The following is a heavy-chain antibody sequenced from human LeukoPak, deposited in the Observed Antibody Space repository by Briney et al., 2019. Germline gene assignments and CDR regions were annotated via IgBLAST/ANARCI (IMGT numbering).Heavy chain of an antibody. CDR1: GGSFSGYY. J-gene: IGHJ3*01. V-gene: IGHV4-34*01. Sequence: SETLSLTCAVYGGSFSGYYWSWIRQPPEKGLEWIGEINHSGSTNYNPSLKSRVTISLDTSNNHFSLKLISVTAADTALYYCAREVRSNDAFDVWGQGIMVNVAS. D-gene: IGHD3-10*01. CDR2: INHSGST. CDR3: AREVRSNDAFDV.